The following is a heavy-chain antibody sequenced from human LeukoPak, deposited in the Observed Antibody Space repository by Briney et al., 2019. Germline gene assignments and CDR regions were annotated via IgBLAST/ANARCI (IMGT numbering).Heavy chain of an antibody. V-gene: IGHV3-21*01. Sequence: KSGGSLRLSCAASGFTFSSYIMNWVRQAPGKGLEWVSSISSSSSYIYYADSVKGRFTISRDNAKNSLYLQMNSLRAEDTAVYYCARAMAGYYWFDPWGQGTLVTVSS. CDR1: GFTFSSYI. D-gene: IGHD6-13*01. J-gene: IGHJ5*02. CDR3: ARAMAGYYWFDP. CDR2: ISSSSSYI.